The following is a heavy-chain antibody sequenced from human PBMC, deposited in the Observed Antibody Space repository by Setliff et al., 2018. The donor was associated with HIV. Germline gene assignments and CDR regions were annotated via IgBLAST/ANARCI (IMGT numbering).Heavy chain of an antibody. J-gene: IGHJ6*03. CDR1: GFSFSRYE. V-gene: IGHV3-23*01. D-gene: IGHD3-3*01. CDR3: AKGVTIFGVVIKDYYYYMDV. CDR2: ISGSGGST. Sequence: GGSLRLSCAASGFSFSRYEMNWVRQAPGKGLEWVSAISGSGGSTYYADSVKGRFTISRDNSKNTLYLQMNSLRAEDTAVYYCAKGVTIFGVVIKDYYYYMDVWGKGTTVTVSS.